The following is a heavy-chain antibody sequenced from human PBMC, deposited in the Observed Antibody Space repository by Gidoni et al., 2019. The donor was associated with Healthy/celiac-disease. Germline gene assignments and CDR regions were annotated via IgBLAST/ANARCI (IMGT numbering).Heavy chain of an antibody. Sequence: EVQLLESGGGLVQPGGSLRLSCAASGFTFSSYAMSWVRQAPGKGLEWVSAISGSGGSTYYADSVKGRFTISRDNSKNTLYLQMNSLRAEDTAVYYCANTNYYDSSGYISRLGYFDYWGQGTLVTVSS. CDR3: ANTNYYDSSGYISRLGYFDY. CDR2: ISGSGGST. V-gene: IGHV3-23*01. CDR1: GFTFSSYA. J-gene: IGHJ4*02. D-gene: IGHD3-22*01.